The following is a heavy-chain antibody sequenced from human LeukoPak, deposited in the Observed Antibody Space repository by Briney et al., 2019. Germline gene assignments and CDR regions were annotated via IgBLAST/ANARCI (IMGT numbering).Heavy chain of an antibody. CDR3: ASIGIAVADTFDN. J-gene: IGHJ4*02. Sequence: GGSLRLSCAASGFTFSSCWMHWVRQAPGKGLVWVSRINSDGSSTRYADSVKGRFTISRDNAKNTLYLQMNSLRAEDTAVYYCASIGIAVADTFDNWGQGTLVTVSS. V-gene: IGHV3-74*01. D-gene: IGHD6-19*01. CDR1: GFTFSSCW. CDR2: INSDGSST.